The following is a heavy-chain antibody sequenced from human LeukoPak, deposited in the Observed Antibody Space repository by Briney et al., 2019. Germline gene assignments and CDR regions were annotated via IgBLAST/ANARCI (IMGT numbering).Heavy chain of an antibody. V-gene: IGHV1-3*01. CDR2: INAGNGNT. D-gene: IGHD6-6*01. CDR3: ARGSIAARGYFDY. Sequence: GASVKVSCKASGYTFTSYGISWVRQAPGQRLEWMGWINAGNGNTKYSQKFQGRVTITRDTSASTAYMELSSLRSEDTAVYYCARGSIAARGYFDYWGQGTLVTVSS. J-gene: IGHJ4*02. CDR1: GYTFTSYG.